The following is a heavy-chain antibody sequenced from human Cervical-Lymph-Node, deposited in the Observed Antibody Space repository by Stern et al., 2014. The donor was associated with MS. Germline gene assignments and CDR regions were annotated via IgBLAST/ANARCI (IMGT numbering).Heavy chain of an antibody. CDR1: GFNLDGHD. Sequence: VQLVESEGDLVQPGRSLGLSCVASGFNLDGHDMHWVRQAPGKGLEWVSSISWNSGGIVYADSVKGRFTISRDNARNSLYLQMNSLRAEDTAFYYCAKDTPFGNWGQGTLVTVSS. CDR3: AKDTPFGN. V-gene: IGHV3-9*01. J-gene: IGHJ4*02. CDR2: ISWNSGGI.